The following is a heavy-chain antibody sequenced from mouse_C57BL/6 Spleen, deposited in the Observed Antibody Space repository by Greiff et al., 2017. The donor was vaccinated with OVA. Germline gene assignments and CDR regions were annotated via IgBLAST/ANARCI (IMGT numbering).Heavy chain of an antibody. CDR3: ARDHYSPYAMDY. CDR2: ISDGGSYT. Sequence: EVKVVESGGGLVKPGGSLKLSCAASGFTFSSYAMSWVRQTPEKRLEWVATISDGGSYTYYPDNVKGRFTISRDNAKNNLYLQMSHLKSEDTAMYYCARDHYSPYAMDYWGQGTSVTVSS. V-gene: IGHV5-4*01. D-gene: IGHD1-2*01. CDR1: GFTFSSYA. J-gene: IGHJ4*01.